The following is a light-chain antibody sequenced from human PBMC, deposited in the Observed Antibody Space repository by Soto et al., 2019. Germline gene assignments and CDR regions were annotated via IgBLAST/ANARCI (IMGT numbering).Light chain of an antibody. CDR2: DAS. Sequence: EVVLTQSPATLSLSPGERAALSCRASQSLSSYFAWYQQTPGRAPRLLIYDASNRATGVPARFTGSGSGANFTLTISSLEPVDSAIYYCQQRSNWPWTFGQGTKV. V-gene: IGKV3-11*01. J-gene: IGKJ1*01. CDR1: QSLSSY. CDR3: QQRSNWPWT.